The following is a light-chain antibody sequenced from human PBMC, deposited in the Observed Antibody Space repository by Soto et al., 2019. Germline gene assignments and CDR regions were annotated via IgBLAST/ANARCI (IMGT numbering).Light chain of an antibody. CDR1: QDISKF. Sequence: DIQMTQSPSSLSASVGDRVSFTCQASQDISKFLNWYQHKPGQAPSLLIYDASNSQFGVPSRFSGSGSGTDFTFTISSLQPEDNATYYCQQYDNRPFTFGPGTKVDVK. V-gene: IGKV1-33*01. J-gene: IGKJ3*01. CDR2: DAS. CDR3: QQYDNRPFT.